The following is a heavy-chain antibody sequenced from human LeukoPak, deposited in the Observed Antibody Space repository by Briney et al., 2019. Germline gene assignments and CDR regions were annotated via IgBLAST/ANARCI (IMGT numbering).Heavy chain of an antibody. CDR1: GGTFSSYA. J-gene: IGHJ6*02. CDR2: IIPIFGTA. V-gene: IGHV1-69*13. D-gene: IGHD5-18*01. CDR3: ARVRDTATALYYYGMDV. Sequence: SVKVSCKASGGTFSSYAISWVRQAPGQGLEWMGGIIPIFGTANYAQKFQGRVTITADESTSTAYMELSSLRSEDTAVYYCARVRDTATALYYYGMDVWGQGTTVTVSS.